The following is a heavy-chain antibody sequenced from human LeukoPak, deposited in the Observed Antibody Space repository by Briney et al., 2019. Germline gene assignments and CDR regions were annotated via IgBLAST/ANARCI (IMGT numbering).Heavy chain of an antibody. V-gene: IGHV1-2*02. D-gene: IGHD3-22*01. CDR1: GYTFTDCY. CDR2: INPNSGGT. CDR3: ARDYDSSGNYGMDV. J-gene: IGHJ6*02. Sequence: GASVKVSCKASGYTFTDCYMHWVRQAPGQGLEWMGWINPNSGGTNYAQKFQGRVTMTRGTSISTAYMELSRLRSDDTAVYYCARDYDSSGNYGMDVWGQGTTVTVSS.